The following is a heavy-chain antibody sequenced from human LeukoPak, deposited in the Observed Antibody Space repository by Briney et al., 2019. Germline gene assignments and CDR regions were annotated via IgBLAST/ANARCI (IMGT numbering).Heavy chain of an antibody. J-gene: IGHJ3*01. CDR1: GFTFRNYW. CDR3: ARDPDWNYVRAFDF. CDR2: INEDGSEK. V-gene: IGHV3-7*01. D-gene: IGHD1-7*01. Sequence: GGTLRLSCAASGFTFRNYWVNWVRQAPGKGLEWVANINEDGSEKYYVDSVKGRFTISRDNAKNPLYLQMNSLRDEDTAVYYCARDPDWNYVRAFDFWGQGTMVIVSS.